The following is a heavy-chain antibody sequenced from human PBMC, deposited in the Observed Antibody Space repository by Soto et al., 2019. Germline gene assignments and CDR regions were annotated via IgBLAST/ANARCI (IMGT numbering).Heavy chain of an antibody. Sequence: GASVKVSCKASGGTFSSYAISWVRQAPGQGLEWMGGIIPIFGTANYAQKFQGRVTITADKSTSTAYMELSSLRSEDTAVYYCASRLSGYFAGTTDYYYYGMDVWGQGTTVTVSS. CDR1: GGTFSSYA. J-gene: IGHJ6*02. CDR2: IIPIFGTA. V-gene: IGHV1-69*06. CDR3: ASRLSGYFAGTTDYYYYGMDV. D-gene: IGHD3-3*01.